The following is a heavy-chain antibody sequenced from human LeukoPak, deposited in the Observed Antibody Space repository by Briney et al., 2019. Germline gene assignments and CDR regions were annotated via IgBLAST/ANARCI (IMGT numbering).Heavy chain of an antibody. CDR1: GFTFSSYA. CDR2: ISGSGGST. Sequence: PGGSLRLSCAASGFTFSSYAMSWVRQARGKGLEWVSAISGSGGSTYYADSVKGRFTISRDNSKNTLYLQMNSLRAEDTAVYYCAKVRGTDLVVVVAATPYYYYGMDVWGQGTTVTVSS. D-gene: IGHD2-15*01. J-gene: IGHJ6*02. CDR3: AKVRGTDLVVVVAATPYYYYGMDV. V-gene: IGHV3-23*01.